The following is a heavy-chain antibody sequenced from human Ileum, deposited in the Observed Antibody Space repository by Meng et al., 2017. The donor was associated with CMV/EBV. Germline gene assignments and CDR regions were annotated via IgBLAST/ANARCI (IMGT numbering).Heavy chain of an antibody. J-gene: IGHJ4*02. CDR1: GYPFTGNY. CDR2: IDPNTGGT. Sequence: QVRLVKSGAEGKKPGTSVKVSCMASGYPFTGNYIYWVRQAPGQGLEWMGWIDPNTGGTKYIQKFQGRVTMTGDTSISTAYMELSGLRFDDTAVYYCARRERISSGLEYWGQGTLVTVSS. CDR3: ARRERISSGLEY. D-gene: IGHD6-6*01. V-gene: IGHV1-2*02.